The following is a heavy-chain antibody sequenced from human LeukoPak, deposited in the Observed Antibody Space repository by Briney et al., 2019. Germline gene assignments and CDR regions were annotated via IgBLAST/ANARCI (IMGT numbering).Heavy chain of an antibody. CDR1: GGSISSSSYY. V-gene: IGHV4-39*05. J-gene: IGHJ6*03. CDR3: AARKSTVTSYYYYYYMDV. CDR2: IYYSGST. D-gene: IGHD4-11*01. Sequence: PSETPSLTCTVSGGSISSSSYYWGWIRQPPGKGLEWIGSIYYSGSTYYNPSLKSRVTISVDTSKNQFSLKLSSVTAADTAVYYCAARKSTVTSYYYYYYMDVWGKGTTVTVSS.